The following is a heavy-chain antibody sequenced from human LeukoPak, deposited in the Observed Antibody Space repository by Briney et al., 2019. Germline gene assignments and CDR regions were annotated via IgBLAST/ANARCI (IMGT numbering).Heavy chain of an antibody. V-gene: IGHV1-69*04. J-gene: IGHJ4*02. Sequence: AASVKVSCKASGGTFSSYTISWVRQAPGQELEWMGRIIPILGIANYAQKFQGRVTITADKSTSTAYMELSSLRSEDTAVCYCAREEEMATITPGAYYFDYWGQGTLVTVSS. CDR2: IIPILGIA. CDR1: GGTFSSYT. CDR3: AREEEMATITPGAYYFDY. D-gene: IGHD5-24*01.